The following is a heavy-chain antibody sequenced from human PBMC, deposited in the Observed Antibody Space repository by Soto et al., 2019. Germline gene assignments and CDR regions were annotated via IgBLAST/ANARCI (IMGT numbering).Heavy chain of an antibody. Sequence: QVQLVQSGAEVKKPGASVKVSCETSGYTFTTYYMYWVRRAPGQGLEWMGMINPSGGSTSYAQKLQGRVTMTRDPSTRTIYMGLSSLRRDGTAIYYCARREYNYANMDVWGQGTTVTVSS. CDR2: INPSGGST. V-gene: IGHV1-46*01. CDR3: ARREYNYANMDV. J-gene: IGHJ6*01. CDR1: GYTFTTYY. D-gene: IGHD5-18*01.